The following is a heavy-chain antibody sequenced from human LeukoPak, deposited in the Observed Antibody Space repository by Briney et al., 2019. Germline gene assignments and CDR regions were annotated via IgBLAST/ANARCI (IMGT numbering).Heavy chain of an antibody. D-gene: IGHD3-10*01. CDR3: ARGSFWFGEDLPFDY. J-gene: IGHJ4*02. Sequence: GGSLRLSCAASGFIFSDYYMNWIRQAPGKGLEWVSSISSSSSYIYYADSVKGRFSISRDNSKNTLYLQMNTLISEDTAVYYCARGSFWFGEDLPFDYWGQGTLVTVSS. CDR2: ISSSSSYI. CDR1: GFIFSDYY. V-gene: IGHV3-11*06.